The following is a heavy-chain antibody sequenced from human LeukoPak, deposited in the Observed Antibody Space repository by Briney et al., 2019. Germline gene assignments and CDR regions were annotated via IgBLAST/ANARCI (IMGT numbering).Heavy chain of an antibody. CDR3: ARSPTTGTTDF. CDR2: INNDAKEK. V-gene: IGHV3-7*01. CDR1: GFPFGDYW. Sequence: GGSLRLSCAVSGFPFGDYWMSWVRQPPGKGLEWVANINNDAKEKYYADSVMGRFTISRDNAKNSLYLQMNSLTVEDTAVYFCARSPTTGTTDFWGQGTLVTVSS. J-gene: IGHJ4*02. D-gene: IGHD1-1*01.